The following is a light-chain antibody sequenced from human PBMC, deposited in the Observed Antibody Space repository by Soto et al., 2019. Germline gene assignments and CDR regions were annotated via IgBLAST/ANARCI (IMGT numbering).Light chain of an antibody. J-gene: IGKJ4*01. Sequence: RASQSISSYLNWYQQKPGKAPKLLIYAASSLQSGVPSMLGGSGIGTGFAVSIFMLQREDVPSYLGPVCSGVQPCGEGTKVDI. CDR1: QSISSY. CDR2: AAS. CDR3: PVCSGVQP. V-gene: IGKV1-39*01.